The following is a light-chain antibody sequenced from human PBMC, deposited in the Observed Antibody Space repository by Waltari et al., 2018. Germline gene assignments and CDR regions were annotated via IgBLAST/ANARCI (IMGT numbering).Light chain of an antibody. J-gene: IGLJ2*01. Sequence: SYALTQPPSVSASPGQTARTPCPGNALPKQFANWYQRKPGQAPGLGIYRDTERPSGSPARFSGSSSGTTVTLTINGVQAEDEADYYCQSADSSGSYVLFGGGTTLTVL. CDR1: ALPKQF. V-gene: IGLV3-25*03. CDR2: RDT. CDR3: QSADSSGSYVL.